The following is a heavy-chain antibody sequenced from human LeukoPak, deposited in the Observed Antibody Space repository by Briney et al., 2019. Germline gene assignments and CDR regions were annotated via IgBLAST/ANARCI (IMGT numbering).Heavy chain of an antibody. Sequence: GGSLRLSCAASGFTFSSYWMSWVRQAPGKGLEWVANIKQDGSEKYYVDSVKGRFTISRDNAKNSLYLQMNSLRAEDTAVYYCAREPERAYSSGWYYDWFDPWGQGTLVTVSS. CDR3: AREPERAYSSGWYYDWFDP. V-gene: IGHV3-7*01. CDR1: GFTFSSYW. CDR2: IKQDGSEK. J-gene: IGHJ5*02. D-gene: IGHD6-19*01.